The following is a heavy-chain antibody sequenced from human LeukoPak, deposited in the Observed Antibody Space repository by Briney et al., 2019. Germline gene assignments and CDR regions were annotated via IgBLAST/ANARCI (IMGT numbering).Heavy chain of an antibody. V-gene: IGHV3-23*01. D-gene: IGHD6-6*01. CDR3: TADIKTRLDL. CDR2: ITASGVRT. J-gene: IGHJ5*02. Sequence: GGSLRLSCAASGFTFDIYAMTWVRQAPGKGLDWVSGITASGVRTFYSDSVKGRFTIPRDASKSTLYLQMDSLRAEDTALYYCTADIKTRLDLWGQGTLVTVSS. CDR1: GFTFDIYA.